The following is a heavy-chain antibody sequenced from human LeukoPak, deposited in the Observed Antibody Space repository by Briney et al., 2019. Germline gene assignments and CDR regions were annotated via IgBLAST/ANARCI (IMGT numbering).Heavy chain of an antibody. D-gene: IGHD6-19*01. CDR2: IYYSGSP. CDR3: ARSIVVAGIVSDYYYYAMDV. Sequence: SETLSLTCTVSGVSISAYYWSWIRQPPGKGLEWIGSIYYSGSPNYNPSLKSRITISIHPYKKHFSLKLTSVTAADTAVYYCARSIVVAGIVSDYYYYAMDVWGQGTTVTVSS. CDR1: GVSISAYY. V-gene: IGHV4-59*08. J-gene: IGHJ6*02.